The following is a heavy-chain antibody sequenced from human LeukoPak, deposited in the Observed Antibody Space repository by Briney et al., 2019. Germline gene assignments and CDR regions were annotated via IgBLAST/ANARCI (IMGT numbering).Heavy chain of an antibody. V-gene: IGHV3-30*03. CDR1: GFTFSSYG. CDR3: ASPGAYY. CDR2: ISYDGSNK. Sequence: GGSLRFSCAASGFTFSSYGMHWVRQAPGKGLEWVAVISYDGSNKYYADSVKGRFTISRDNSKNTLYLQMNSLRAEDTAVYYCASPGAYYWGQGTLVTGS. J-gene: IGHJ4*02.